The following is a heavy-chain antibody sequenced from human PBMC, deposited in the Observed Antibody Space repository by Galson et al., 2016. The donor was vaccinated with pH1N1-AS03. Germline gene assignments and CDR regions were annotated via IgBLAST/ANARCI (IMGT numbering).Heavy chain of an antibody. CDR1: GFPFRGYS. D-gene: IGHD6-19*01. J-gene: IGHJ4*02. Sequence: SLRLSCAASGFPFRGYSMNWVRQAPGKGLEWVSFISTSSSSIYYADSVKGRFTISRDNAQNLLYLQMNSLRDEDTAGYYCARDGPPQGRSVAGSFDFWGPGTLVTVSS. CDR3: ARDGPPQGRSVAGSFDF. V-gene: IGHV3-21*01. CDR2: ISTSSSSI.